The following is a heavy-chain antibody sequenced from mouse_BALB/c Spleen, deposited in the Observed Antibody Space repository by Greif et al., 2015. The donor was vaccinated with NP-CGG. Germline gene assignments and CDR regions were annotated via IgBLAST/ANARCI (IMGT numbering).Heavy chain of an antibody. CDR3: TRGGGNYGFDY. V-gene: IGHV5-6-4*01. D-gene: IGHD2-1*01. J-gene: IGHJ2*01. Sequence: EVKLVESGGGLVKPGGSLKLSCAASGFTFSSYTMSWVRQTPEKRLEWVATISSGGSYTYYPDSVKGRFTISRDSAKNTLYLQMSSRKSEDTAMYYCTRGGGNYGFDYWGQGTTLTVSS. CDR2: ISSGGSYT. CDR1: GFTFSSYT.